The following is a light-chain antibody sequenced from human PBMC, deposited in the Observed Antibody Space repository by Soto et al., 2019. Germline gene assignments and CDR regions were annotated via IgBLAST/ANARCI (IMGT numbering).Light chain of an antibody. CDR3: QQSYSTPPWT. CDR2: AAS. CDR1: QSISSY. J-gene: IGKJ1*01. V-gene: IGKV1-39*01. Sequence: IQMTQSPSSLYASVGDRVTITCRASQSISSYLNWYQQKPGKAPKLLIYAASSLQSGVPSRFSGSGSGTDFTLTISSLQPEDFATYYCQQSYSTPPWTFGQGTMVDI.